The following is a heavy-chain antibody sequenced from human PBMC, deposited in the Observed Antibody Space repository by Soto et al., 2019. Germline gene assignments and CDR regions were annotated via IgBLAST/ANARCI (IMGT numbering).Heavy chain of an antibody. Sequence: QVQLQESGPGLVKPSQTLSLTCTVSGGSISSGDYYWSWICQPPGKGLEWIGYIYYSWSTYYNPSLKSRVTISIDTSNNQFSLKLSSVTAADTAVYYCARDPVRGLERLGNYWGQGTLVTVSS. CDR2: IYYSWST. CDR3: ARDPVRGLERLGNY. CDR1: GGSISSGDYY. V-gene: IGHV4-30-4*01. J-gene: IGHJ4*02. D-gene: IGHD1-1*01.